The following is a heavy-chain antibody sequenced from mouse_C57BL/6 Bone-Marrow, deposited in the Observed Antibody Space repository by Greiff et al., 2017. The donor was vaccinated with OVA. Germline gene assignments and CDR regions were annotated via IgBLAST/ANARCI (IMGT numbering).Heavy chain of an antibody. CDR3: APYDYDGYWYFDV. V-gene: IGHV1-50*01. D-gene: IGHD2-4*01. CDR2: IDPSDSYT. CDR1: GYTFTSYW. J-gene: IGHJ1*03. Sequence: QVQLQQSGAELVKPGASVKLSCKASGYTFTSYWMQWVKQRPGQGLEWIGEIDPSDSYTNYNQKFKGKATLTVDTSSSTAYMQLSSLTSEDSAVYYCAPYDYDGYWYFDVWGTGTTVTVSS.